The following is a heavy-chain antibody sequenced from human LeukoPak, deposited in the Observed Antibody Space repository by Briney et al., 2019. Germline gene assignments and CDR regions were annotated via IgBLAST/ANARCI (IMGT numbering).Heavy chain of an antibody. CDR3: ARLGSYDFWSGYYTGAGFDWFDP. CDR2: INHSGST. V-gene: IGHV4-34*01. D-gene: IGHD3-3*01. J-gene: IGHJ5*02. Sequence: SETLSLTCAVYGGSFSGYYWSWIRQPPGKGLEWIGEINHSGSTNYNPSLKSRVTISVDMSKNQFSLKLSSVTAADTAVYYCARLGSYDFWSGYYTGAGFDWFDPWGQGTLVTVSS. CDR1: GGSFSGYY.